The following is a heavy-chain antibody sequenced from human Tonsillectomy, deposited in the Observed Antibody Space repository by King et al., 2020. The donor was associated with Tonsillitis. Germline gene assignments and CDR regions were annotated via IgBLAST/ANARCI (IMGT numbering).Heavy chain of an antibody. D-gene: IGHD2-2*01. CDR1: GFTFSTYA. V-gene: IGHV3-30*01. CDR3: ARVGGDCSSTSCYGNYYYYMDV. Sequence: VQLVESGGGVVQPGRSLRLSCAASGFTFSTYAIHWVRQAPGTGLEWVAVISYDGNNKYYADSVKGRFTISRDNSKNTLYLQMNSLRAEDTAVYYCARVGGDCSSTSCYGNYYYYMDVWGKGTTVTVSS. J-gene: IGHJ6*03. CDR2: ISYDGNNK.